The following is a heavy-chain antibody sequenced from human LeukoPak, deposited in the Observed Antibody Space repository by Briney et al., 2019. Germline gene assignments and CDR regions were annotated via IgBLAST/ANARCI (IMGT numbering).Heavy chain of an antibody. Sequence: GGSLRLSCAASGFTFSNYAMSWIRQALGKGLEWVSGISGGGTNTHYADSVKGRFTISRDNSKNTVHLQMNSLGAEATGVYYCARHSSGNLQPFDSWGLGTLVSVSS. CDR3: ARHSSGNLQPFDS. V-gene: IGHV3-23*01. CDR2: ISGGGTNT. D-gene: IGHD3-22*01. CDR1: GFTFSNYA. J-gene: IGHJ4*02.